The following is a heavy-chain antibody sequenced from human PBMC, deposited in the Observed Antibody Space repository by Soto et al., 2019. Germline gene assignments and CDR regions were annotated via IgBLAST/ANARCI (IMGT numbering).Heavy chain of an antibody. Sequence: PSETLSLTCDVSDYSMTSGYFWGWIRQPPGKGLQWIGSIHHSGKTYYNPSLKSRVSISVDTSKNQFSLKVNTVTAADTAVYYCAREQPFMGDKLWWFDSWGHGNLVTVS. J-gene: IGHJ5*01. CDR3: AREQPFMGDKLWWFDS. CDR2: IHHSGKT. V-gene: IGHV4-38-2*02. CDR1: DYSMTSGYF. D-gene: IGHD3-16*01.